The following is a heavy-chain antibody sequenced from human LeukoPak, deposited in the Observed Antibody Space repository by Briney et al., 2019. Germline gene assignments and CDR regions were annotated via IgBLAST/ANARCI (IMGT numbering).Heavy chain of an antibody. CDR2: IYPGDSDT. J-gene: IGHJ3*02. V-gene: IGHV5-51*01. D-gene: IGHD4-17*01. CDR3: ARGKVTTLDAFDI. Sequence: GESLKIFCKGSGYSFTSYWIGWVRQMPGKGLEWMGIIYPGDSDTRYSPSFQGQVTISADKSISTAYLQWSSLKASDTAMYYCARGKVTTLDAFDIWGQGTMVTVSS. CDR1: GYSFTSYW.